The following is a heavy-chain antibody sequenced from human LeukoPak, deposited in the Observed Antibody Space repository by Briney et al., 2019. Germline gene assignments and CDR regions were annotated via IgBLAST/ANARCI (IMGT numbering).Heavy chain of an antibody. D-gene: IGHD3-16*01. CDR3: AREKGGPWDY. Sequence: PSETLSLTCTVSGGSISSYYWSWIRQPPGKGLEWIGDIYYSGSTNYNPSLKSRVTISVDTSKNQFSLKLNSVTAADTAVYYCAREKGGPWDYWGQGTLVTVSS. V-gene: IGHV4-59*01. CDR2: IYYSGST. J-gene: IGHJ4*02. CDR1: GGSISSYY.